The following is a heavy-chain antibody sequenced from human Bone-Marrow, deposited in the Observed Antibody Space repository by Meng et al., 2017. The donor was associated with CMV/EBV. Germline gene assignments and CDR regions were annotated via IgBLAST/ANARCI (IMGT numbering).Heavy chain of an antibody. CDR2: IYHSGST. V-gene: IGHV4-38-2*02. J-gene: IGHJ4*02. D-gene: IGHD4-23*01. CDR3: ARDPWEEISGNTTSGW. CDR1: GFSISSGYY. Sequence: SETLSLTCTVSGFSISSGYYWAWIRQPPGKGLEWIGSIYHSGSTFYNPSLKSRVTISVDTSKNQFSLRLNSVTAADTAVYYCARDPWEEISGNTTSGWWGQGTLVTVSS.